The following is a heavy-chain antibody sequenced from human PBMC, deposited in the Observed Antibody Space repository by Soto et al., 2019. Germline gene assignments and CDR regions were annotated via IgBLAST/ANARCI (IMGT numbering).Heavy chain of an antibody. D-gene: IGHD3-22*01. CDR2: ISGSGGST. CDR3: AKDGGYAYFDTSGFYFGY. Sequence: EVQLLESGGGLVQPGGSLRLSCAASGFTFSSYAMSWVRQAPGKGLEWVSAISGSGGSTYYADSVKGRFTISRDISMNPXXLQMNSLRAGDTAVYYCAKDGGYAYFDTSGFYFGYWGQGTLVTVSS. CDR1: GFTFSSYA. V-gene: IGHV3-23*01. J-gene: IGHJ4*02.